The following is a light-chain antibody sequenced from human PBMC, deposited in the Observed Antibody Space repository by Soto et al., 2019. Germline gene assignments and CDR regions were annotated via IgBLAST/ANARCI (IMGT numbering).Light chain of an antibody. V-gene: IGKV1-39*01. CDR1: QSIDTH. CDR2: EAS. Sequence: DIRMTQSPSSLSASVGDRVTITCRASQSIDTHLNWYQQHPGKAPNALIYEASNLQSGVPSRFSGSGSGTDFTLTISGLQPDDSATYYCHQTYSPPDTFCQGTKVEIK. CDR3: HQTYSPPDT. J-gene: IGKJ1*01.